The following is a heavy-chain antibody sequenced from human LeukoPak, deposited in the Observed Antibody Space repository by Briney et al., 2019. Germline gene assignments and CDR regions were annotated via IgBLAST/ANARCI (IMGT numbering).Heavy chain of an antibody. CDR3: ATVGPMIVVVPGYVWFDP. Sequence: ASVKVSCEVSGYTLTELSMHWVRQAPGKGLEWMGVFDPEDGETIYAQKFQGRVTMTEDTSTDTAYMELSSLRSEDTAVYYCATVGPMIVVVPGYVWFDPWGHGTLVTVSS. CDR1: GYTLTELS. CDR2: FDPEDGET. J-gene: IGHJ5*02. D-gene: IGHD3-22*01. V-gene: IGHV1-24*01.